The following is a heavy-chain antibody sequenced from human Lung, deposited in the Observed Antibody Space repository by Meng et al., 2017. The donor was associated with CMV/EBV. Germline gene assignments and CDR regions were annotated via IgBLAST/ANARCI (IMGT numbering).Heavy chain of an antibody. Sequence: GGSXRLXXAASGFTFSSFAMSWVRQAPGKGLEWVSAITGSGGSTYYADSVRGRFTISRDNSKNTLYLQLNSLRAEDTAVYYCAKAFSSSWYREYYDYWGQGTXVTVSS. J-gene: IGHJ4*02. V-gene: IGHV3-23*01. CDR2: ITGSGGST. D-gene: IGHD6-13*01. CDR3: AKAFSSSWYREYYDY. CDR1: GFTFSSFA.